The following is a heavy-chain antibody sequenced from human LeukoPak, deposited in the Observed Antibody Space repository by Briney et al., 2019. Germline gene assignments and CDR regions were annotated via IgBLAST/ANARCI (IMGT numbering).Heavy chain of an antibody. D-gene: IGHD3-22*01. J-gene: IGHJ3*02. CDR2: IIPIFGTA. CDR3: ARDIGNYYDSRPAFDI. CDR1: GGTFSSYA. Sequence: SVKVSCKASGGTFSSYATSWVRQAPGQGLEWMGGIIPIFGTANYAQKFQGRVTITADESTSTAYTELSSLRSEDTAVYYCARDIGNYYDSRPAFDIWGQGTMVTVSS. V-gene: IGHV1-69*13.